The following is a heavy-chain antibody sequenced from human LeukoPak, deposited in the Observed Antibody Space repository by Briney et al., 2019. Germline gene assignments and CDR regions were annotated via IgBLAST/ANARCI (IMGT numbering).Heavy chain of an antibody. V-gene: IGHV3-66*01. D-gene: IGHD3-3*01. CDR2: IYSGGST. J-gene: IGHJ4*02. Sequence: GGSLRLSCAASGFTVSSNYMSWVRQAPGKGLEWVSVIYSGGSTYYADSVKGRFTISRDNSKNTLYLQMNSLRAEDTAVYYCARDGREWVIAGQGVDYWGQGTLVTVSS. CDR1: GFTVSSNY. CDR3: ARDGREWVIAGQGVDY.